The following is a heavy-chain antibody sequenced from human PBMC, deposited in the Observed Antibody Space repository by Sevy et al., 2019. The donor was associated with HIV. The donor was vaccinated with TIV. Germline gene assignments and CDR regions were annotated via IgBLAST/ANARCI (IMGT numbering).Heavy chain of an antibody. J-gene: IGHJ6*02. CDR1: GGSVTSGNYY. CDR2: ISYSGNT. V-gene: IGHV4-61*01. Sequence: SETLSLTCTVSGGSVTSGNYYWTWIRQPPGKGLEWIGYISYSGNTKYNPSLKSRVIISVDTSKTHFSLTLSSATAADTAVYYCARVREAIYYFGMDVWGQGTTVTVSS. CDR3: ARVREAIYYFGMDV.